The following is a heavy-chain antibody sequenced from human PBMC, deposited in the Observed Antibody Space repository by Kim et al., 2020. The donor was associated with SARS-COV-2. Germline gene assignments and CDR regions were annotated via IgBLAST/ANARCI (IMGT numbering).Heavy chain of an antibody. J-gene: IGHJ4*02. V-gene: IGHV3-13*01. CDR1: GFTFSSYD. Sequence: GGSLRLSCAASGFTFSSYDMHWVRQATGKGLEWVSAIGTAGDTYYPGSVKGRFTISRENAKNSLYLQMNSLRAGDTAVYYCARGSEEREFPSGYDPSPFDYWGQGTLVTVSS. CDR2: IGTAGDT. D-gene: IGHD5-12*01. CDR3: ARGSEEREFPSGYDPSPFDY.